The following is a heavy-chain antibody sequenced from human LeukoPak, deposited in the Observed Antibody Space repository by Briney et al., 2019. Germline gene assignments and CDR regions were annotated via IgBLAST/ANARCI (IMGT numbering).Heavy chain of an antibody. D-gene: IGHD6-19*01. CDR3: ARAVAGTEAFDI. CDR2: IYYSGST. J-gene: IGHJ3*02. CDR1: GGSISSYY. V-gene: IGHV4-59*12. Sequence: SETLSLTCTVSGGSISSYYWSWIRQPPGKGLEWIGYIYYSGSTNYNPSLKSRVTISVDTSKNQFSLKLSSVTAADTAVYYCARAVAGTEAFDIWGQGTMVTVSS.